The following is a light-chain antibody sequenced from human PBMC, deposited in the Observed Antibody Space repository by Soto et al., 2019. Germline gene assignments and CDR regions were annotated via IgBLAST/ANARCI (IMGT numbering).Light chain of an antibody. Sequence: QSVLTQPASVSGSPGQSITISCTGTSSDVGGYKYVSWYQQHPDKAPKLIIYDVTNRPSGISNRFSGSKSGNTASLTISRLHAEDEADYYCSSYTSSSSYVFGTGTKGTVL. V-gene: IGLV2-14*01. J-gene: IGLJ1*01. CDR2: DVT. CDR1: SSDVGGYKY. CDR3: SSYTSSSSYV.